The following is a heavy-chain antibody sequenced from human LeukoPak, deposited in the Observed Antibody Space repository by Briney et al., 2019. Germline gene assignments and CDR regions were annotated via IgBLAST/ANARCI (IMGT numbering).Heavy chain of an antibody. J-gene: IGHJ4*02. CDR1: GGTFSSYA. D-gene: IGHD6-19*01. Sequence: SVKVSCKASGGTFSSYAISWVRQAPGQGLEWMGGIIPIFGTANYAQKFQGRVTITADESTSRAYMELSSLRSEDTAVYYCARDTAVAGNGGSYWGQGTLVTVSS. V-gene: IGHV1-69*13. CDR2: IIPIFGTA. CDR3: ARDTAVAGNGGSY.